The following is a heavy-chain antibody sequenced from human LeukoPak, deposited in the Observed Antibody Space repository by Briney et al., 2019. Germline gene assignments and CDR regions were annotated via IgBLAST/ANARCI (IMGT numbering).Heavy chain of an antibody. CDR2: IYTSGTT. D-gene: IGHD1-14*01. CDR3: ARTGNGRTNYYYYMDV. CDR1: GGSISSSSYY. V-gene: IGHV4-61*02. J-gene: IGHJ6*03. Sequence: SETLSLTCTVSGGSISSSSYYWSWIRQPAGKGLEWIGRIYTSGTTKYNPSLKSRVTISVDTSKNQFSLKLNSVTAADTAVYYCARTGNGRTNYYYYMDVWGKGTTVTISS.